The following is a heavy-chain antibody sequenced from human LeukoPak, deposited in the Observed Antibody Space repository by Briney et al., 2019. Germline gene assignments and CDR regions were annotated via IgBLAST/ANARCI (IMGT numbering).Heavy chain of an antibody. J-gene: IGHJ4*02. CDR3: ARGPGSGSYPRQ. CDR2: INHSGST. D-gene: IGHD1-26*01. Sequence: WIGEINHSGSTNYNPSLKSRVTISVDTSKNQFSLKLSSVTAADTAVYYCARGPGSGSYPRQWGQGTLVTVSS. V-gene: IGHV4-34*01.